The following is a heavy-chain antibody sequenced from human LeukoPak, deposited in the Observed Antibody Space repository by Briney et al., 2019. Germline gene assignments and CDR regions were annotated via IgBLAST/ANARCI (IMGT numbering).Heavy chain of an antibody. CDR2: ISGSGGST. Sequence: PGGSLRLSCAASGFTFSSYAMSWVRQAPGKGLEWVSAISGSGGSTYYADSVKGRFTISRDNSKNTLYLQMNSLRAEDTAVYYCANYMITFGGVIVGRRLFDYWGQGTLVTVSS. CDR3: ANYMITFGGVIVGRRLFDY. D-gene: IGHD3-16*02. CDR1: GFTFSSYA. V-gene: IGHV3-23*01. J-gene: IGHJ4*02.